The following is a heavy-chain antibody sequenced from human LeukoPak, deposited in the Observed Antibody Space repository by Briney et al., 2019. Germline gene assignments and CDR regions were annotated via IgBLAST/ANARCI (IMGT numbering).Heavy chain of an antibody. CDR1: GFTFSDYY. CDR3: TREGFYSSSWN. D-gene: IGHD6-13*01. J-gene: IGHJ4*02. V-gene: IGHV3-11*05. Sequence: PGGSLRLSCAASGFTFSDYYMSWIRQAPGKGLEWVSYISSSSSYTNYADSVKGRFTISRDNAKNSLYLQMNSLRTDDTAVYYCTREGFYSSSWNWGQGTLVTVSS. CDR2: ISSSSSYT.